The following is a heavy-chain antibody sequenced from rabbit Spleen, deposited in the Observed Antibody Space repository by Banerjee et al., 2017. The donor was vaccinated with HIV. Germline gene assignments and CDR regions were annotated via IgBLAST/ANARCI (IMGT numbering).Heavy chain of an antibody. D-gene: IGHD8-1*01. J-gene: IGHJ6*01. Sequence: QEQLVEYGGDLVQPGASLTLTCTASGFSFSNNYWMSWVRQAPGKGLVWIGCMNTDTTKTVYASWAKGRFTISKTSSTTVTLQMTSLTAADTATYFCARDTGTSFSTYGMDLWGPGTLVTVS. CDR3: ARDTGTSFSTYGMDL. CDR1: GFSFSNNYW. CDR2: MNTDTTKT. V-gene: IGHV1S45*01.